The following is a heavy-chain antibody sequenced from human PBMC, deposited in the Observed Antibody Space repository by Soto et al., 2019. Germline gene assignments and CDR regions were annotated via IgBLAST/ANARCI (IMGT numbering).Heavy chain of an antibody. Sequence: QVQLQESGPGLVKPSETLSLTCTVSGGSISSYYWSWIRQPPGKGLEWIGYIYYSGSTNYNPSLKSRVTISVDTSKNQFSLKLSSVTAADTAVYYCARALSGYSSSIFDYWGQGTLVTVSS. V-gene: IGHV4-59*01. D-gene: IGHD6-6*01. CDR1: GGSISSYY. J-gene: IGHJ4*02. CDR2: IYYSGST. CDR3: ARALSGYSSSIFDY.